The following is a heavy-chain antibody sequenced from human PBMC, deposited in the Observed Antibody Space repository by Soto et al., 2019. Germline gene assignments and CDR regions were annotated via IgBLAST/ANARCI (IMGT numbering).Heavy chain of an antibody. Sequence: QVQLVESGGGVVQPGRSLRLSCAASGFTFSSYAMHWVRQAPGKGLEWVAVISYDGSNKYYADSVKGRFTISRDNSKNTLYLQMNSLRAEDTAVYYCPREGVVAAAFDYWGQGTLVTVSS. D-gene: IGHD2-15*01. CDR3: PREGVVAAAFDY. CDR2: ISYDGSNK. CDR1: GFTFSSYA. V-gene: IGHV3-30-3*01. J-gene: IGHJ4*02.